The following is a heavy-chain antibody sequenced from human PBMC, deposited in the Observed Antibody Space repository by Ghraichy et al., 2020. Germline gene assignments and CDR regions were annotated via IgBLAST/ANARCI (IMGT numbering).Heavy chain of an antibody. J-gene: IGHJ4*02. D-gene: IGHD6-19*01. CDR2: INPNSGVT. V-gene: IGHV1-2*02. CDR1: GYTFAGYY. CDR3: ARGYTSGSLGY. Sequence: ASVKVSCTASGYTFAGYYMHWVRQAPGQGLEWMGCINPNSGVTDYALQYEGRVTMTTDTSVNTAYMELGSLRSDDTAVYYCARGYTSGSLGYWGQGTLVTVSS.